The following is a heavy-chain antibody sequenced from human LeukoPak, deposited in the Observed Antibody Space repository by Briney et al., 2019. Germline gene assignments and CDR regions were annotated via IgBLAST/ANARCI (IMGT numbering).Heavy chain of an antibody. CDR3: ASTDRYSSSSEIFDY. J-gene: IGHJ4*02. CDR2: INPNSGGT. CDR1: AYTFTGYY. Sequence: GASVKVSCKASAYTFTGYYMHWVRQAPGQGLERMGRINPNSGGTNYAQKFQVRVTMTRDTSISTAYMELSRLRTDDTAVYYCASTDRYSSSSEIFDYWGQGTLVTVSS. D-gene: IGHD6-6*01. V-gene: IGHV1-2*06.